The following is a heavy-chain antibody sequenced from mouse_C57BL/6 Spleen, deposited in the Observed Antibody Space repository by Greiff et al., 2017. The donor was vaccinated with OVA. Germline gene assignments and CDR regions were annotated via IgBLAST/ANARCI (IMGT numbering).Heavy chain of an antibody. D-gene: IGHD2-4*01. CDR2: IYPGSGST. V-gene: IGHV1-55*01. Sequence: QVQLQQPGAELVKPGASVKMSCKASGYTFTSYWITWVKQRPGQGLEWIGDIYPGSGSTNYNEKFKSKATLTVDTSSSTAYMQLSSLTSEDSAVYYCEKGDDYDRAWFAYWGQGTLVTVSA. CDR3: EKGDDYDRAWFAY. J-gene: IGHJ3*01. CDR1: GYTFTSYW.